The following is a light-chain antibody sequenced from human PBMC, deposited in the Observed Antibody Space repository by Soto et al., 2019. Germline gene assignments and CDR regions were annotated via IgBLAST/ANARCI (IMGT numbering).Light chain of an antibody. Sequence: DIQMTQSPSTLSASIGDRVTITCRASQNISNWLAWYQQKPGKAPKLLIYKASSLEGGGPSRFSGSASGTEFTLTISSLQPDDFATYYFQHYDGFPWPFGQGTKVELK. CDR2: KAS. J-gene: IGKJ1*01. V-gene: IGKV1-5*03. CDR1: QNISNW. CDR3: QHYDGFPWP.